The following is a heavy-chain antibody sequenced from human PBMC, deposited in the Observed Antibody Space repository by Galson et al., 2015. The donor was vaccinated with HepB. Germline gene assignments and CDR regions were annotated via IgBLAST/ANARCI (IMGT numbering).Heavy chain of an antibody. Sequence: SVKVSCKASGGTFSNYALNWVRQAPGQGLEWIGGVIPILGQANYAHKFQGRVRITADKSTRTTYMDLSSLKSDDTAVYYCAKGYGDYGTADAFDIWGQGTRVTVSS. J-gene: IGHJ3*02. V-gene: IGHV1-69*10. CDR1: GGTFSNYA. CDR3: AKGYGDYGTADAFDI. D-gene: IGHD5-12*01. CDR2: VIPILGQA.